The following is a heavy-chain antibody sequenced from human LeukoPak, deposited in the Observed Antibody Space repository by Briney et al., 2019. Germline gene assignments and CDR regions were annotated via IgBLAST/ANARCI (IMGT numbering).Heavy chain of an antibody. V-gene: IGHV1-69*04. Sequence: ASVRVSCKASGGTFSSYAISWVRQAPGQGLEWMGRIIPILGIANYAQKFQGRATITADKSTSTAYMELSSLRSEDTAVYYCARGQYQLPPSVDFYMDVRGKGTTVTVSS. CDR3: ARGQYQLPPSVDFYMDV. J-gene: IGHJ6*03. CDR1: GGTFSSYA. D-gene: IGHD2-2*01. CDR2: IIPILGIA.